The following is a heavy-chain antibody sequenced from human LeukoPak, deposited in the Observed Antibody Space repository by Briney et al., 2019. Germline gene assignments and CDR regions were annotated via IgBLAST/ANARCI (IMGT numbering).Heavy chain of an antibody. Sequence: ASVKVSCKASGYTFTSYGISWVRQAPGQGLEWMGWISAYNGNTNYAQKLQGRVTMTTDTSTSTAYMELRSLRSDDTAVYYCARDQNTSYYYDSSGCSNWGQGTLVTVSS. CDR3: ARDQNTSYYYDSSGCSN. CDR2: ISAYNGNT. CDR1: GYTFTSYG. D-gene: IGHD3-22*01. J-gene: IGHJ4*02. V-gene: IGHV1-18*01.